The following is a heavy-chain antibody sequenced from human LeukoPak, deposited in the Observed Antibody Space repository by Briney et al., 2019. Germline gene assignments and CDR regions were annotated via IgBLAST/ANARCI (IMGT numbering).Heavy chain of an antibody. CDR1: GFTFSGSA. CDR2: IRSSANNYAA. CDR3: TNLLGYCSGDTCYNY. V-gene: IGHV3-73*01. D-gene: IGHD2-15*01. Sequence: GGSLRLSCAASGFTFSGSALHWVRQASGKGLEWVGRIRSSANNYAAAYAASVKGRFTISRDDSKNTAYLQMNSLETEDTAVYYCTNLLGYCSGDTCYNYWGQGTLVTVSS. J-gene: IGHJ4*02.